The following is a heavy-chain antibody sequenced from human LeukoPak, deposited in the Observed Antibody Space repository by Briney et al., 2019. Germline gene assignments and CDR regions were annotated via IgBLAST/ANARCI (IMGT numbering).Heavy chain of an antibody. CDR3: ARDDPYTYGGDFDY. CDR1: GFTFSSYS. CDR2: ISSSSDYI. Sequence: GGSLRLSCAASGFTFSSYSINWVRQAPGKGLEWVSSISSSSDYIYYADSMKGRFTISRDNAKKSLYLQMNSLRAEDTAVYYCARDDPYTYGGDFDYWGQGTLVTVSS. V-gene: IGHV3-21*01. J-gene: IGHJ4*02. D-gene: IGHD4-23*01.